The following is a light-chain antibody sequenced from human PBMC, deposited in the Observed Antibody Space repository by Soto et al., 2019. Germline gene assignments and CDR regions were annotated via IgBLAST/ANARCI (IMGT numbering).Light chain of an antibody. CDR2: GAS. J-gene: IGKJ5*01. CDR1: QSVSSS. Sequence: EIVMTQSPATLSVCPGERATLSCRASQSVSSSLAWYQQKPGQAPRLLIYGASTRATGIPARFSGSGSGTEFTLIISSLQSEDFAVYYCQQYNNWPPITFGQGTRLEIK. V-gene: IGKV3-15*01. CDR3: QQYNNWPPIT.